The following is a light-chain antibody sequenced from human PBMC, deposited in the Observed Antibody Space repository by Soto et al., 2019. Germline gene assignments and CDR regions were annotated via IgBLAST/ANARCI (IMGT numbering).Light chain of an antibody. CDR2: EAS. J-gene: IGKJ5*01. CDR3: QQLYTLPFT. Sequence: DIPLTQSPSLLSASIGDRVTITCRASHDISTFLAWYQQKPGQAPKLLIYEASTLQSGVPSRFSGSGSGTEFTLTISGLLPEDFAAYHCQQLYTLPFTFGQGTRL. V-gene: IGKV1-9*01. CDR1: HDISTF.